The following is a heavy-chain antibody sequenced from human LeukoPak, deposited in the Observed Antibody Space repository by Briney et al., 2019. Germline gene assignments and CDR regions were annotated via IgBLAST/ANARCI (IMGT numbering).Heavy chain of an antibody. CDR2: ISYDGSNK. D-gene: IGHD3-22*01. CDR3: ARDYYDSSGYYRGGSAFDI. J-gene: IGHJ3*02. Sequence: PGRSLRLSCAASGFTFSSYAMHWVRQAPGKGLDWVAVISYDGSNKYYADSVKGRFTISRDNSKNTLYLQMNSLRAEDTAVYYCARDYYDSSGYYRGGSAFDIWGQGTMVTVSS. CDR1: GFTFSSYA. V-gene: IGHV3-30-3*01.